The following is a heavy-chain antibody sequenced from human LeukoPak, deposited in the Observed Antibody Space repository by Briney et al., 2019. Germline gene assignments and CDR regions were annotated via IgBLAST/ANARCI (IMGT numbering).Heavy chain of an antibody. D-gene: IGHD6-6*01. J-gene: IGHJ4*02. Sequence: GGSLKLSCAASGFTFSSYSMNWVRQAPGKGLELVSSISSSSSYIYYPALLKGRFTISRDNAKNSLYLQMNSLRAEEPAVYYCVTMPSVAASTRGRFVYWGQGTLVTVSS. CDR2: ISSSSSYI. CDR1: GFTFSSYS. V-gene: IGHV3-21*01. CDR3: VTMPSVAASTRGRFVY.